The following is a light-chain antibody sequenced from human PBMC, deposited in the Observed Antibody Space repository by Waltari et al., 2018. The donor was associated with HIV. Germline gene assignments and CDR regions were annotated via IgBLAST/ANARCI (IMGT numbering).Light chain of an antibody. CDR1: QDIGSY. CDR3: QQLNTHPLT. V-gene: IGKV1-9*01. CDR2: AAS. J-gene: IGKJ4*01. Sequence: DIQLTQSPSFLSASVGDRVSITCRASQDIGSYLAWYQQKPGNAPKLLIHAASTLQVGVPIRFSGSGSGTEFTLTITSLQPEDIATYSCQQLNTHPLTFGGGTRVEIK.